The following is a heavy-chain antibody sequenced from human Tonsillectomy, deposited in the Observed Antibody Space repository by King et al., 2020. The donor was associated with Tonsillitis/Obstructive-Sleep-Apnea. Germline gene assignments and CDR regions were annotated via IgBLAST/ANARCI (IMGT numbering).Heavy chain of an antibody. CDR1: GFTFRSYA. CDR2: ISDGGDST. Sequence: VQLVESGGGLVQPGGSLRLSCVASGFTFRSYALNWVRQAPGRGLEWVSTISDGGDSTYYADSVKGRFTISRDYSKNKLYLQMNSLRADDTAVYYCAKPASAIVVAPAAFDYWGQGTLVTVSS. J-gene: IGHJ4*02. V-gene: IGHV3-23*04. D-gene: IGHD2-2*01. CDR3: AKPASAIVVAPAAFDY.